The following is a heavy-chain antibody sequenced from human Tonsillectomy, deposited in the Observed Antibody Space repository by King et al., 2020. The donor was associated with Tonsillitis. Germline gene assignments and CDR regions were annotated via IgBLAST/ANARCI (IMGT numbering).Heavy chain of an antibody. CDR3: ARVKNGSGYAGDY. D-gene: IGHD3-22*01. V-gene: IGHV4-34*01. J-gene: IGHJ4*02. CDR1: GGSFSGYY. Sequence: VQLQQWGAGLLKPSETLSLPCAVYGGSFSGYYWFWIRQPPGKGLEWIGEVTHTGSINYNPSLKSRVSISLDTSRNQLSLRLSSVTAADTAVYYCARVKNGSGYAGDYGGQGTLVTVSS. CDR2: VTHTGSI.